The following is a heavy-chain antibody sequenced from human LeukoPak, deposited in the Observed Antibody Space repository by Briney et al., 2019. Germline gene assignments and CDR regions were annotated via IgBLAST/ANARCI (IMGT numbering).Heavy chain of an antibody. J-gene: IGHJ4*02. CDR2: ISGSGDST. CDR1: GFTFSNYG. Sequence: GGSLRLSCAASGFTFSNYGMSWVRQAPGKGLEWVSSISGSGDSTYYADSVKGRFTISRDNSKNTLYLQMNSLRAKDTAVYYCAKDRGIISDYWGQGTLVTVSS. CDR3: AKDRGIISDY. D-gene: IGHD3-10*01. V-gene: IGHV3-23*01.